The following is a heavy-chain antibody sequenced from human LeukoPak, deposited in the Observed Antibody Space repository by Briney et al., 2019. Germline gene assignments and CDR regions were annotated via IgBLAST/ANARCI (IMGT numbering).Heavy chain of an antibody. D-gene: IGHD7-27*01. CDR3: ARLSGVFWAFDI. V-gene: IGHV4-39*01. J-gene: IGHJ3*02. CDR2: IYYSGST. Sequence: SETLSLTCTVSGGSVSSSSYYWGWIRQPPGKGLEWIGSIYYSGSTYYNPSLKSRVTISVDTSKNQFSLKLSSVTAADTAVYYCARLSGVFWAFDIWGQGTMVTVSS. CDR1: GGSVSSSSYY.